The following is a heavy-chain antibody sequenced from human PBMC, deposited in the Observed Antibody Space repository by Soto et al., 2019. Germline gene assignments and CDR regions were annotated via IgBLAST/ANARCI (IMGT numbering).Heavy chain of an antibody. V-gene: IGHV3-23*01. CDR3: AKGIAVAGTRVDYYYYGMDI. CDR1: GFTFSSYA. CDR2: ISGSGGST. D-gene: IGHD6-19*01. Sequence: GGSLRLSCAASGFTFSSYAMSWVRQAPGKGLEWVSAISGSGGSTYYADSVKGRFTISRDNSKNTLYLQMNSLRAEDTAVYYCAKGIAVAGTRVDYYYYGMDIWGQGTTVTVSS. J-gene: IGHJ6*02.